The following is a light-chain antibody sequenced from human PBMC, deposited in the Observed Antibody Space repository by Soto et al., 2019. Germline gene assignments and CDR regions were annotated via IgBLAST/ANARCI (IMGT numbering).Light chain of an antibody. CDR3: QQYNSYPWP. CDR1: QTISTW. CDR2: KAS. V-gene: IGKV1-5*03. Sequence: IQMTQSPSTLSASVGDRVTFTCRASQTISTWLAWYQQKPGEAPQLLIYKASTLEVGVPSRFSASGSGTEFTLTINTLLPADFATYYCQQYNSYPWPFGQGTKV. J-gene: IGKJ1*01.